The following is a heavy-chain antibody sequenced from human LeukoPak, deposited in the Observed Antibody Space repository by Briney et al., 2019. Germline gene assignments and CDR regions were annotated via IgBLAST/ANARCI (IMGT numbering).Heavy chain of an antibody. J-gene: IGHJ5*02. CDR2: ISAYNGNT. CDR1: GYTFTSFG. CDR3: ARSANHFNWFDP. D-gene: IGHD1-14*01. V-gene: IGHV1-18*01. Sequence: ASVKVSCKASGYTFTSFGISWVPQAPGQGLEWMGWISAYNGNTNYAQKLKGRVTMTTDTSTSTAYMELSSLRSYDTAVYYCARSANHFNWFDPWGQGTLVTVSS.